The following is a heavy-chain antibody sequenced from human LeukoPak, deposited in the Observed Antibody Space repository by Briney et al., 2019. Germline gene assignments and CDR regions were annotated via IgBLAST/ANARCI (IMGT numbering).Heavy chain of an antibody. V-gene: IGHV3-66*01. CDR1: ELTVNYNY. CDR2: IYSGGNT. CDR3: TRGPGSLNAFDF. Sequence: GGSLRLSCAVSELTVNYNYVTWVRQAPGKGLNWVSTIYSGGNTFYSDSVKGRFTISKDKSKNTLYLQMSSLRADDTAVYYCTRGPGSLNAFDFWGQGTMVTVSS. J-gene: IGHJ3*01.